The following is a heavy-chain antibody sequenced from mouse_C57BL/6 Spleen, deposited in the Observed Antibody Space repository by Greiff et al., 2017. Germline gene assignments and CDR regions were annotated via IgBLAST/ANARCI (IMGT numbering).Heavy chain of an antibody. V-gene: IGHV2-2*01. J-gene: IGHJ3*01. CDR2: IWSGGST. Sequence: VQLQQSGPGLVQPSQSLSITCTVSGFSLTSYGVHWVRQSPGKGLEWLGVIWSGGSTDYNAAFISRLSISKDNSKSQVFFKMNSLQADDTAIYYCARNWGITGFAYWGQGTLVTVSA. CDR1: GFSLTSYG. CDR3: ARNWGITGFAY. D-gene: IGHD2-4*01.